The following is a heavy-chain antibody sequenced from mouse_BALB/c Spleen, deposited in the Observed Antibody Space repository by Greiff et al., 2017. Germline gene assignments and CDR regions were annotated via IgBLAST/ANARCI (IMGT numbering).Heavy chain of an antibody. CDR2: IRNKANGYTT. V-gene: IGHV7-3*02. Sequence: EVKLVESGGGLVQPGGSLRLSCATSGFTFTDYYMSWVRQPPGKALEWLGFIRNKANGYTTEYSASVKGRFTISRDNSQSILYLQMNTLRAEDSATYYCARDSSGYPYWGQGTTLTVSS. CDR3: ARDSSGYPY. CDR1: GFTFTDYY. J-gene: IGHJ2*01. D-gene: IGHD3-1*01.